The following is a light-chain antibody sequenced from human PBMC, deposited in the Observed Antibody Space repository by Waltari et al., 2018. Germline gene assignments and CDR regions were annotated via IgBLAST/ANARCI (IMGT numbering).Light chain of an antibody. CDR2: QET. CDR3: QAWDRSTVV. V-gene: IGLV3-1*01. CDR1: KLGNKY. Sequence: SYELTQPPSVSVSPGQTASITCSGDKLGNKYTYWYQQKPGQSPVLVIYQETKRPSGIPDGFSGSNSGNTATLTVSGTQSMDEADYHCQAWDRSTVVFGGGTKLTVL. J-gene: IGLJ2*01.